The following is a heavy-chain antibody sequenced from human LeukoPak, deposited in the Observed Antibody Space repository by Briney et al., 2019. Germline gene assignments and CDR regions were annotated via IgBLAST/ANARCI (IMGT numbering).Heavy chain of an antibody. V-gene: IGHV1-2*02. J-gene: IGHJ4*02. CDR2: INPNSGGT. Sequence: GASVMVSCKASGYTFTGYYMHWVRQAPGQGLEWMGWINPNSGGTNYAQKFQGRVTMTRDTSISTAYMELSRLRSDDTAVYYCARSVHIVVVTAIGYWGQGTLVTVSS. CDR1: GYTFTGYY. CDR3: ARSVHIVVVTAIGY. D-gene: IGHD2-21*02.